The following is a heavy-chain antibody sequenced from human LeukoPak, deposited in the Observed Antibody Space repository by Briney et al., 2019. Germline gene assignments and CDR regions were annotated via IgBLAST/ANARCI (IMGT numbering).Heavy chain of an antibody. CDR3: ARETWELEAFDY. V-gene: IGHV3-30-3*01. CDR2: ISYDGSNK. D-gene: IGHD1-26*01. Sequence: PGGSLRLSCAASGFTFSTYAMHWVRQGPGKGLEWVAVISYDGSNKYYADSVKGRFTISRDNSKNTLYLQMSSLSAEDTAVYYCARETWELEAFDYWGQGTLVTVSS. CDR1: GFTFSTYA. J-gene: IGHJ4*02.